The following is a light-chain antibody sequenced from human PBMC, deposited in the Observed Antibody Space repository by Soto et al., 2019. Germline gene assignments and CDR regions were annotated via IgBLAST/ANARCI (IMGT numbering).Light chain of an antibody. J-gene: IGLJ3*02. Sequence: QSVLTQPPSVSAAPGQTVTISCSGSSSNIGSSYVSWYQQVPGTAPKLLIYDDNKRPSGIPDRFSGSKSGTSATLGITGLQTGHEADYYCGTRDGSLSVVVFGGGTKLTVL. CDR1: SSNIGSSY. CDR3: GTRDGSLSVVV. V-gene: IGLV1-51*01. CDR2: DDN.